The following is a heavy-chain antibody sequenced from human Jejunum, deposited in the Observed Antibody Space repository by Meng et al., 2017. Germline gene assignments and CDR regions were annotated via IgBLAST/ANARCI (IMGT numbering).Heavy chain of an antibody. CDR2: ITHSGST. CDR3: ARYGGSGSYWHFDP. J-gene: IGHJ2*01. CDR1: GGSSSGYY. V-gene: IGHV4-34*01. D-gene: IGHD3-10*01. Sequence: QVQLQQWGAGLVKPSETLSLTCAVYGGSSSGYYWTCIRQPPGKGLEWIGEITHSGSTNYNPSLKSRVTMSIDTSKIQFSLKLSSVTAADAAVYYCARYGGSGSYWHFDPWGRGTLVTVSS.